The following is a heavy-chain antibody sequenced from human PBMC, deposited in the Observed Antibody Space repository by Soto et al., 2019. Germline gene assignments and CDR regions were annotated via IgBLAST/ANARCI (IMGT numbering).Heavy chain of an antibody. V-gene: IGHV2-70*01. J-gene: IGHJ4*02. D-gene: IGHD6-19*01. CDR3: ARIRNTRGSGWYYFDY. CDR1: VFSLSTSGMC. Sequence: SGPTLVNHKQTLTLTCTFSVFSLSTSGMCVSWIRQPPGKALEWLALIDWGDEKYYSTSLKTRLTISKDTSKNQVVLTMTNMDPVDTATYYCARIRNTRGSGWYYFDYWGQGNLVTVSS. CDR2: IDWGDEK.